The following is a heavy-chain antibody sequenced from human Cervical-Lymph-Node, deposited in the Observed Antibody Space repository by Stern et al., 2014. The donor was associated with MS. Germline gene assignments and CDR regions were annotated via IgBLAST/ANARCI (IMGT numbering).Heavy chain of an antibody. J-gene: IGHJ6*02. D-gene: IGHD1-7*01. Sequence: QITLKESGPSLVRPTQTVTLTCTVSGFSLSADGVGVGWIRQAPGKALEWLALIYWDDDDRYSQSRKNRLTIKKDTSKNQVVLTVTDMDPEDTGTYYCAHSFGSVSGTYSGMDVWGQGTTVTVS. V-gene: IGHV2-5*02. CDR2: IYWDDDD. CDR3: AHSFGSVSGTYSGMDV. CDR1: GFSLSADGVG.